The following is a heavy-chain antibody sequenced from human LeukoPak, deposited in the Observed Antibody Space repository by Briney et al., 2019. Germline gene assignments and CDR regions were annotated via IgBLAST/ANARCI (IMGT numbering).Heavy chain of an antibody. D-gene: IGHD6-19*01. Sequence: GESLKISCKGSGYSFTSYWIGWVRQMPGKGLEWMGIIYPGGSDTRYSPSFQGQVTISADKSISTAKLQWSSLKASDTAMYYCTRLEQWLPRSFDYWGQGTLVTVSS. CDR1: GYSFTSYW. J-gene: IGHJ4*02. CDR2: IYPGGSDT. V-gene: IGHV5-51*01. CDR3: TRLEQWLPRSFDY.